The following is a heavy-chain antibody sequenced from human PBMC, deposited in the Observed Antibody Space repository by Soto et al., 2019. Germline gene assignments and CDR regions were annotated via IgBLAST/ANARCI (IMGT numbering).Heavy chain of an antibody. V-gene: IGHV4-59*01. Sequence: ASETLSLTCTVSGGSISPYYRSWIRQPPGKGLEWIGYVYYSGNTNYNPSLESRVTISVDTSRNRFSLNLTSATAADTAVYYCARKGAAASYAHYYMDVWGRGTAVTVSS. CDR2: VYYSGNT. CDR3: ARKGAAASYAHYYMDV. J-gene: IGHJ6*03. D-gene: IGHD6-13*01. CDR1: GGSISPYY.